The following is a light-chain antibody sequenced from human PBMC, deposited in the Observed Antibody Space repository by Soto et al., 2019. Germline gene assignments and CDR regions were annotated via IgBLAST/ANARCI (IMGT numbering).Light chain of an antibody. Sequence: EIVLTQSPGTLSLTQGERATLSCRASQSVSSNLAWYQQKPGQAPRLLIYGASTRATGIPARFSGSGSGTEFTLTISSLQSEDFAVYYCQQYNNWPTGQIRTFGQGTKVDVK. CDR3: QQYNNWPTGQIRT. CDR2: GAS. V-gene: IGKV3-15*01. CDR1: QSVSSN. J-gene: IGKJ1*01.